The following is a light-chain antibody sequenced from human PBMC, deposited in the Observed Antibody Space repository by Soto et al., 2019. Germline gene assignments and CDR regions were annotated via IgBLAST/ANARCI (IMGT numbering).Light chain of an antibody. CDR1: SSNIGAGHD. V-gene: IGLV1-40*01. CDR2: GNS. CDR3: QSYDTSLRGYV. J-gene: IGLJ1*01. Sequence: QSVLTQPPSVSGAPGQRVTISCTGSSSNIGAGHDIHWYQQVPGTAPKPLIYGNSNRPLGVPDRFSGSKSGTSASLAITGLQAEDEADYYCQSYDTSLRGYVFGPGTKVTVL.